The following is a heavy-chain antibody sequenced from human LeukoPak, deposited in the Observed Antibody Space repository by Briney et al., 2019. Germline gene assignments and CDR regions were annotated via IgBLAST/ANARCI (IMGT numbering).Heavy chain of an antibody. V-gene: IGHV4-61*01. D-gene: IGHD1-26*01. J-gene: IGHJ3*02. CDR1: GGSISSTSYY. CDR2: IYYSGST. Sequence: SETLSLTCIVSGGSISSTSYYFWSWIRQPPGKGLEWIADIYYSGSTSYNPSLKSRVTISTNTSKKQFSLKLSSVTAADTAVYYCARGPGGGSYSDAFDIWGQGTMVTVSS. CDR3: ARGPGGGSYSDAFDI.